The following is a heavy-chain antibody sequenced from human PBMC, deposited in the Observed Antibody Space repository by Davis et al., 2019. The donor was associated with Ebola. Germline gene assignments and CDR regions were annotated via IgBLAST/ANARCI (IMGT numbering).Heavy chain of an antibody. CDR1: GYTFTSYD. CDR3: AREMATNLFYYGMDV. Sequence: ASVKVSCKASGYTFTSYDINWVRQATGQGLEWMGWMNPNSGNTGYAQKFQGRVTMTRNTSISTAYMELSSLRSEDTAVYYCAREMATNLFYYGMDVWGKGTTVTVST. J-gene: IGHJ6*04. D-gene: IGHD5-24*01. V-gene: IGHV1-8*01. CDR2: MNPNSGNT.